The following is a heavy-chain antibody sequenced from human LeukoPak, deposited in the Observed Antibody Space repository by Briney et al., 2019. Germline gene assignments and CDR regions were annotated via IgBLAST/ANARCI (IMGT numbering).Heavy chain of an antibody. Sequence: HPGGSLRLSCAASGFTFSSYAMHWVRQAPGKGLEWVAVISYDGSNKYYADSVKGRFTISRDNSKNTLYLQMNSLRAEDTAIYYCAKEYTGTFSPFPSYFDNWGQGTLVTVSS. J-gene: IGHJ4*02. CDR2: ISYDGSNK. CDR3: AKEYTGTFSPFPSYFDN. CDR1: GFTFSSYA. D-gene: IGHD1-26*01. V-gene: IGHV3-30*04.